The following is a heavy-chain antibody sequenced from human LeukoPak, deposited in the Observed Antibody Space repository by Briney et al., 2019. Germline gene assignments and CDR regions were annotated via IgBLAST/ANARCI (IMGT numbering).Heavy chain of an antibody. CDR1: GGSFSGYY. CDR3: ARVSSGWTIYFDY. J-gene: IGHJ4*02. D-gene: IGHD6-19*01. CDR2: INHSGST. V-gene: IGHV4-34*01. Sequence: SETLSLTCAVYGGSFSGYYWSWIRQPPGKGLEWIGEINHSGSTNYNPSLKSRVTISVDTSKNQFSLKLSSVTAADTAVYYCARVSSGWTIYFDYWGQGTLVTVSS.